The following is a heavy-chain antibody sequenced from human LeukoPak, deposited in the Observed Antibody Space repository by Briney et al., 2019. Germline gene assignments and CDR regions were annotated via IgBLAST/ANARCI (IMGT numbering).Heavy chain of an antibody. J-gene: IGHJ3*02. CDR2: IDWDDDK. V-gene: IGHV2-70*11. CDR1: GFSLSTSGMC. D-gene: IGHD6-13*01. CDR3: ARVGQQQRIGAFHI. Sequence: SGPTLVNPTQTLTLTCTFSGFSLSTSGMCVSWIRQPPGKALEWLARIDWDDDKYYSTSLKTRLTISKDTSKNQVVLTMTNMDPVDTATYYCARVGQQQRIGAFHIWGQGTMVTVSS.